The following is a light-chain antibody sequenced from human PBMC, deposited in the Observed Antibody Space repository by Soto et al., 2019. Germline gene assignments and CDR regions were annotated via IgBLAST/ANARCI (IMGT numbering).Light chain of an antibody. CDR3: QEIYSTPRA. V-gene: IGKV1-39*01. CDR2: ATS. Sequence: DIQMAQSPSSLSASVGDRVTITCRASQNINNYIAWYQQKPGQAPKLLIYATSTLQTGLPSRFSGSGFGTDFTLIISSLQPEDLATYYCQEIYSTPRAFGQGTKVEIK. J-gene: IGKJ1*01. CDR1: QNINNY.